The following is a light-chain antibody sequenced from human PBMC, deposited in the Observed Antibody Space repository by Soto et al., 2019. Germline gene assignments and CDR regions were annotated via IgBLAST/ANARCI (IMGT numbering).Light chain of an antibody. CDR1: SSDVGLYDF. V-gene: IGLV2-14*01. CDR3: SSYTSSSTRL. Sequence: QSVLTQPASVSGSPGQSITISCTGASSDVGLYDFVSWYQQHPGKAPKLLIYEVTYRPSGVSSRFSGSKSGNTASLTISGLQAEDEADYYCSSYTSSSTRLFGTGTKVTVL. CDR2: EVT. J-gene: IGLJ1*01.